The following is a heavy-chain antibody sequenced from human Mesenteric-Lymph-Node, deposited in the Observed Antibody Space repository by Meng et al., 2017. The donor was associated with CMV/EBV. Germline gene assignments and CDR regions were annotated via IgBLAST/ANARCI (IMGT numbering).Heavy chain of an antibody. CDR3: VRGGGALDY. Sequence: GGSLRLSCAASGFTFSTYSMSWARQAPGKGLEWLANIKQDGSDKYYVDSVKGRFTISRDNAKSSLYLQMNSLRAEDTAVYYCVRGGGALDYWGQGTLVTVSS. CDR2: IKQDGSDK. V-gene: IGHV3-7*01. CDR1: GFTFSTYS. D-gene: IGHD3-16*01. J-gene: IGHJ4*02.